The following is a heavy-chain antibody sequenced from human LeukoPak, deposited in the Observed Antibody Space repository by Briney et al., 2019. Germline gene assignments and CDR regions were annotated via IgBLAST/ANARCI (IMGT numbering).Heavy chain of an antibody. CDR2: IYYSGST. CDR1: GGSISSYY. Sequence: SETLSFTCTVSGGSISSYYWSWIRQPPGKGLEWIGYIYYSGSTNYNPSLKSRVTISVDTSKNQFSLKLSSVTAADTAVYYCARHSSYYYGSGSYYRFDPWGQGTLVTVSS. D-gene: IGHD3-10*01. J-gene: IGHJ5*02. V-gene: IGHV4-59*08. CDR3: ARHSSYYYGSGSYYRFDP.